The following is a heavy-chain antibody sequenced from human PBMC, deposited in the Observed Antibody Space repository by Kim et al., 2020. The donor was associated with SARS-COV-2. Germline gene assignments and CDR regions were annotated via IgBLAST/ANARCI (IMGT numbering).Heavy chain of an antibody. J-gene: IGHJ6*02. Sequence: SETLSLTCTVSGGSISTYYWTWIRQPPGKGLEWIGYIYYSGSTNYNPSLKSRVTISADTSKNEVSLKLNSVTAADTAVYYCARERGYYDSGGKFLKDHYGMEVWGQGTMVTVSS. CDR3: ARERGYYDSGGKFLKDHYGMEV. D-gene: IGHD3-22*01. CDR2: IYYSGST. CDR1: GGSISTYY. V-gene: IGHV4-59*13.